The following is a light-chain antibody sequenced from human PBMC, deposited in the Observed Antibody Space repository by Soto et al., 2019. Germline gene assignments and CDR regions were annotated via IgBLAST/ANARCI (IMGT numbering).Light chain of an antibody. V-gene: IGKV3-20*01. CDR1: QSVTSTF. CDR2: GVS. J-gene: IGKJ1*01. Sequence: ESVLTQSPGTLSLSPGERATLSCRASQSVTSTFLAWYQHKPGQAPRLLIYGVSKRATGIPDRFSGSGSGTDFTLTITRLEPEDFAVYYCQQYGDSPWAFGQGTKV. CDR3: QQYGDSPWA.